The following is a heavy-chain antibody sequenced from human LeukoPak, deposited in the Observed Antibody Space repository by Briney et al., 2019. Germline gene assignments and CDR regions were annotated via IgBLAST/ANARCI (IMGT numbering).Heavy chain of an antibody. CDR2: IYYSGRT. J-gene: IGHJ3*02. Sequence: SETLSLTCTVSGGSTSSYYWSWLRQPPGKGLEWIGYIYYSGRTNYNPSLKSRLTISIDTSKNQFSLKLSSVTAADTAVYYCARHTSDGYGPAPYGFDIWGQGTMVTVSS. CDR3: ARHTSDGYGPAPYGFDI. CDR1: GGSTSSYY. V-gene: IGHV4-59*08. D-gene: IGHD2-2*03.